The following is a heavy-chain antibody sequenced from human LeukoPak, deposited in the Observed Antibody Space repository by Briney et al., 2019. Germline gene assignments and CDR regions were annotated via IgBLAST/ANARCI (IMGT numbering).Heavy chain of an antibody. D-gene: IGHD3-10*01. CDR3: ARGPPQLLWFGELLSVYFDY. V-gene: IGHV4-34*01. CDR1: GGSFSGYY. CDR2: INHSGST. Sequence: PSETLSLTCAVYGGSFSGYYWSWIRQPPGKGLEWIGEINHSGSTNYNPSLKRRVTISVDTSKNQFSLKLSSVTAADTAVYYCARGPPQLLWFGELLSVYFDYWGQGTLVTVSS. J-gene: IGHJ4*02.